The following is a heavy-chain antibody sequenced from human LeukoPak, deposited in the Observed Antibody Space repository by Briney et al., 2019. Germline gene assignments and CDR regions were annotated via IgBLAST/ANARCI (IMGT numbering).Heavy chain of an antibody. CDR3: ARVHSSPPELYYFDY. D-gene: IGHD1-26*01. V-gene: IGHV1-69*04. J-gene: IGHJ4*02. CDR1: GGTFSSYA. Sequence: SVKVSCKASGGTFSSYAISWVRQAPGQGLEWMGRIIPILGIVNYAQKFQGRVTITADKSTSTAYMELSSLRSEDTAVYYCARVHSSPPELYYFDYWGQGTLVTVSS. CDR2: IIPILGIV.